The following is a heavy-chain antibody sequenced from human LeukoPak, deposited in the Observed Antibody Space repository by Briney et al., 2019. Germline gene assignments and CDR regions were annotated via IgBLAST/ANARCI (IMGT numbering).Heavy chain of an antibody. CDR2: ISSDGSNK. CDR3: ARVYCSGDRCYDS. D-gene: IGHD2-15*01. V-gene: IGHV3-30-3*01. J-gene: IGHJ4*02. Sequence: GGSLRLSCAASGFTFSSFAMHWVRQAPGKGLEWVAIISSDGSNKYYADSVKGRFTISRDNSKNTLYLQMNSLRTDDTAVYYCARVYCSGDRCYDSWGQGTLVTVSS. CDR1: GFTFSSFA.